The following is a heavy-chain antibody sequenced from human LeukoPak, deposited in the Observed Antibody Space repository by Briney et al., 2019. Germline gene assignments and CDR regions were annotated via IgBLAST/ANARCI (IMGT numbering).Heavy chain of an antibody. D-gene: IGHD4-17*01. CDR1: GFTFSSYS. V-gene: IGHV3-21*01. CDR2: ISSSSSYI. Sequence: GGSLRLSCAASGFTFSSYSMDWVRQAPGKGLEWVSSISSSSSYIYYADSVKGRFTISRDNAKNSLYLQMNSLRAEDTAVYYCARTYGDYTPDYFDYWGQGTLVTVSS. CDR3: ARTYGDYTPDYFDY. J-gene: IGHJ4*02.